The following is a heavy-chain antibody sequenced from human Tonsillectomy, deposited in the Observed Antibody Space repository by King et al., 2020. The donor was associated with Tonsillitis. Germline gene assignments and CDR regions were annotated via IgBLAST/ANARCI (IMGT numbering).Heavy chain of an antibody. J-gene: IGHJ6*02. D-gene: IGHD3-16*01. CDR3: AKDLISSDLDYVGMDV. CDR2: ISYDGSNK. V-gene: IGHV3-30*18. Sequence: QAQLVQSGGGVVQPGRSLRLSCADSGDSGFTFSSYGMHWVRQAPGKGLEWVAVISYDGSNKYYADSVKGRFTISRDNSKNTLFLQMNSLGAEDTADYYCAKDLISSDLDYVGMDVWGQGTTVTVSS. CDR1: GDSGFTFSSYG.